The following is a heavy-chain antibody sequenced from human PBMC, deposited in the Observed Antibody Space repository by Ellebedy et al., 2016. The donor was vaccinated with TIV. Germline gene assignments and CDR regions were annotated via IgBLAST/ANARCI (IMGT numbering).Heavy chain of an antibody. V-gene: IGHV1-3*01. CDR1: GYIVTNHA. Sequence: AASVKVSCKASGYIVTNHAIHWVRQAPGQGLEYMGWINAGNGDRQYAQRFQGRVTITRDTSASTAYVELTSLRSEDTAVYYCARNIVRTTTLDYWGQGTLVTVSS. CDR2: INAGNGDR. CDR3: ARNIVRTTTLDY. D-gene: IGHD1-26*01. J-gene: IGHJ4*02.